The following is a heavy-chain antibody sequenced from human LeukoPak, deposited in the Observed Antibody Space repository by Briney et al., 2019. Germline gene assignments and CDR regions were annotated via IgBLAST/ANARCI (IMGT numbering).Heavy chain of an antibody. CDR1: GGSIISYS. J-gene: IGHJ4*02. Sequence: SETLSLTCTVSGGSIISYSWSWIRQPPGKGLEWIGYIYYIGSTKYNPSLKSRVTISVDTSKNVLSLKLSSVTAADTAVYYCARTGYGSGSYIDYWGQGTLVTVSS. V-gene: IGHV4-59*01. CDR3: ARTGYGSGSYIDY. D-gene: IGHD3-10*01. CDR2: IYYIGST.